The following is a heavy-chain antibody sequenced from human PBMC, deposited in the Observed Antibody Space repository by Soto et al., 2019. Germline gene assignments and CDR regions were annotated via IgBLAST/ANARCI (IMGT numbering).Heavy chain of an antibody. V-gene: IGHV1-18*01. CDR3: AKGYFDWLNAPYYFDY. D-gene: IGHD3-9*01. Sequence: GASVKVSCKASGYTFTSYGISWVRQAPGQGLEWMGWISAYNGNTNYAQKLQGRVTMATDTSTSTAYMELRSLRSDDTAVYYCAKGYFDWLNAPYYFDYWGQGTLVTVSS. J-gene: IGHJ4*02. CDR1: GYTFTSYG. CDR2: ISAYNGNT.